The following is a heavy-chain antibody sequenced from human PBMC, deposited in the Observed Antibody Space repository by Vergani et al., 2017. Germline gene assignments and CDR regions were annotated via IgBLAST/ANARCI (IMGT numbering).Heavy chain of an antibody. CDR3: ARWGNEKRLDS. D-gene: IGHD1-1*01. Sequence: QVQLVESEGGVVQPGRSLTLSCVASGFTFSSHSMHWVRPAPGKGLEWVAVIWYDGSNKYYGDSVKGRFTISRDNSKNTLYLQMNSLRVEDTAVYYCARWGNEKRLDSWGQGTLVTVSP. V-gene: IGHV3-33*01. CDR1: GFTFSSHS. J-gene: IGHJ5*01. CDR2: IWYDGSNK.